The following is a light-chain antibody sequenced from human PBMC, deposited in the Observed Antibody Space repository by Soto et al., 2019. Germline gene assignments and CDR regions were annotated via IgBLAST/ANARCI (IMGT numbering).Light chain of an antibody. CDR1: SSNIGSNT. J-gene: IGLJ1*01. Sequence: QSALTQPLSASGTPGQRVTISCSGGSSNIGSNTVTWYQHLPGAAPKLLIYSNILRPSGVPDRFSGSKSGTSASLAISGLQSGDEADYFCAAWDDSLNVYVFGTGTKLTVL. CDR2: SNI. V-gene: IGLV1-44*01. CDR3: AAWDDSLNVYV.